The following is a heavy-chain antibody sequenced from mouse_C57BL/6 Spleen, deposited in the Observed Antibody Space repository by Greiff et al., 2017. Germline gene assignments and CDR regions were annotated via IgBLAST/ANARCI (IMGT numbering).Heavy chain of an antibody. CDR1: GYTFTSYW. CDR3: ARWYGSRGAFSYALDY. CDR2: INPSSGYP. Sequence: QVQLQQSGAELAKPGASVKLSCKASGYTFTSYWMHWVKQRPGQGLEWIGYINPSSGYPKYNQKFKDKATLTADKSSSTAYMQLSSLTYEDSAVYYCARWYGSRGAFSYALDYWGQGTSVTVSS. V-gene: IGHV1-7*01. D-gene: IGHD1-1*01. J-gene: IGHJ4*01.